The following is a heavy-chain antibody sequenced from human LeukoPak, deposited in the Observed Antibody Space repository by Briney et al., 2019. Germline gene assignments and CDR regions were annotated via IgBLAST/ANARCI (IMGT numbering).Heavy chain of an antibody. V-gene: IGHV3-30*03. D-gene: IGHD6-19*01. CDR3: ARNQARYIAVAGNDY. CDR1: GFMFSNYG. J-gene: IGHJ4*02. Sequence: PGGSLRLSCAASGFMFSNYGMHWVRQAPGEGLEWVGVISYDGSNVYYADSVKGRFTISRDNSKNTVFLEMNSLRAEDTAVYYCARNQARYIAVAGNDYWGQGTLVTVSS. CDR2: ISYDGSNV.